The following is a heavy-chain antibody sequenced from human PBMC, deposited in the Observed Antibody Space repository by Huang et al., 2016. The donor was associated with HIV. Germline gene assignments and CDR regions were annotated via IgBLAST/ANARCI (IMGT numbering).Heavy chain of an antibody. Sequence: HVHLVQSGAEVKKPGSSVKVSCKASGGTFSTDAITWVRQAPGQGLERRGGISPVCGTANYAQRVQDRVTFTADGLSTTAYMELSDLKYEDTAIYFCARARRHSGNSGLIDLWGQGTLVTVSS. D-gene: IGHD2-21*02. V-gene: IGHV1-69*13. J-gene: IGHJ1*01. CDR1: GGTFSTDA. CDR2: ISPVCGTA. CDR3: ARARRHSGNSGLIDL.